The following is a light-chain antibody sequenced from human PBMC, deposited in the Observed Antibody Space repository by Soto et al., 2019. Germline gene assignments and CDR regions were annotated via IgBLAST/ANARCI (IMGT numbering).Light chain of an antibody. Sequence: QSVLTQPPSVSGAPGQRVTISCTGSSSNIGAGYDVHWYQQLPGTAPKLLIYGNSNRPSGVPDRFSGFKSGTSASLAITGLKAEDEAAYYCQSSDSSLSGSIFGGGTKVTVL. V-gene: IGLV1-40*01. CDR3: QSSDSSLSGSI. CDR1: SSNIGAGYD. CDR2: GNS. J-gene: IGLJ2*01.